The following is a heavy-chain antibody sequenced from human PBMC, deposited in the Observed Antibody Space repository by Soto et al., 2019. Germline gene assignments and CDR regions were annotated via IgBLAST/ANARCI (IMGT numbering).Heavy chain of an antibody. D-gene: IGHD2-15*01. CDR2: IYPGDSDT. Sequence: PGESLKISCKASGYSFTSYWIGWVRQMPGKGLEWMGIIYPGDSDTRYSPSFQGQVTISADKSISTAYLQWSSLKASDTAMYYCARHRYCSGGSCYYYGMDVWGQGTTVTVSS. V-gene: IGHV5-51*01. J-gene: IGHJ6*02. CDR3: ARHRYCSGGSCYYYGMDV. CDR1: GYSFTSYW.